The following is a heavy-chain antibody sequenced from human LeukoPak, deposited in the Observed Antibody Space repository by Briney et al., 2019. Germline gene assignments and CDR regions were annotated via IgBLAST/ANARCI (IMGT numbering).Heavy chain of an antibody. Sequence: ASVTVSCKASGYTFTNYYMHWVRQAPGQGPEWMGVINPSSGSTTYAQKFQDRVTMTRDTSTSTVYMEVSSLRSEDTAMYYCARCDAGSFSGYDYWGQGTLVTVSS. D-gene: IGHD1-26*01. CDR2: INPSSGST. V-gene: IGHV1-46*01. CDR3: ARCDAGSFSGYDY. J-gene: IGHJ4*02. CDR1: GYTFTNYY.